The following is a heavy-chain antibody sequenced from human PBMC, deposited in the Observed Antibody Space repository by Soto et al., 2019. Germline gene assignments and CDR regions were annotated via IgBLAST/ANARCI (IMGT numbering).Heavy chain of an antibody. CDR1: GYTFTSYG. CDR2: ISAFNGDT. D-gene: IGHD6-25*01. J-gene: IGHJ4*02. CDR3: TREAGWQRMVPYD. V-gene: IGHV1-18*04. Sequence: QVQLVQSGSEVKKPGASVNVSYKAFGYTFTSYGFSWVRQVPGQGLEWLGWISAFNGDTQHAQTMKGRITVTTDTFTTTVHMQLRSLTPADTAVYYCTREAGWQRMVPYDWGQGTLVSVS.